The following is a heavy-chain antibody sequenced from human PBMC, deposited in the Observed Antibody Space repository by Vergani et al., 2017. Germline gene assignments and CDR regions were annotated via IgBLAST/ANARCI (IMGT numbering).Heavy chain of an antibody. D-gene: IGHD2-15*01. J-gene: IGHJ2*01. CDR3: ASLYCSGGSCSKGYFDL. CDR1: GGTFSSYA. V-gene: IGHV1-69*17. Sequence: QVQLVQSGAEVKKPGSSVKVSCKASGGTFSSYAISWVRQAPGQGLEWMGGIIPIFGIANYAPKFQGRVTITADKSTSTAYMELSSLRSEDTAVYYCASLYCSGGSCSKGYFDLWGRGTLVTVSS. CDR2: IIPIFGIA.